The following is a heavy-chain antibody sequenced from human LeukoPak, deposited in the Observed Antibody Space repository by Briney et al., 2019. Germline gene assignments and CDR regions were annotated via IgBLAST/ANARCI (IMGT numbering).Heavy chain of an antibody. J-gene: IGHJ4*02. CDR3: TRMTTGHDY. CDR2: INHSGYT. D-gene: IGHD4-17*01. Sequence: SETLSLTCAVSGVSFNDYYWSWVRQTPGKGLEWIGEINHSGYTNDSPSLKSRVTLSIDTSRKQFSLNLRSVTVADTGIYYCTRMTTGHDYWGQGTLVTVSS. CDR1: GVSFNDYY. V-gene: IGHV4-34*01.